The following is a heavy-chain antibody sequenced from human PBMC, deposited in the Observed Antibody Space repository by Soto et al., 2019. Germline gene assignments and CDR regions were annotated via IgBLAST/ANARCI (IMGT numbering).Heavy chain of an antibody. Sequence: TLCRIYTVPDGSNSSSGEYWRGIRQHRGRGREWLVYIYYSGSTYYNPSLKRRVTISVDTSKNQFSLKLSSVTAADTAVYYCAREGPTHYYDSSGSKDWFDPWGQGTLVTVSS. CDR1: DGSNSSSGEY. J-gene: IGHJ5*02. D-gene: IGHD3-22*01. CDR3: AREGPTHYYDSSGSKDWFDP. V-gene: IGHV4-31*03. CDR2: IYYSGST.